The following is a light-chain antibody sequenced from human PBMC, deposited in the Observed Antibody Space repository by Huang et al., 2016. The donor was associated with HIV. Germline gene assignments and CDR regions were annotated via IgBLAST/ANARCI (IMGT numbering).Light chain of an antibody. CDR1: QSVSSSY. CDR2: GAS. V-gene: IGKV3-20*01. Sequence: EIVLTQSPGTPSLAPGERATLSCRASQSVSSSYLAWYQQKPGQAPRLLIYGASSRATGIPDRFSGSGSGTDFNLTISRLEPEDFAVYYCQQYVSSPWTFGQGTKVEIK. J-gene: IGKJ1*01. CDR3: QQYVSSPWT.